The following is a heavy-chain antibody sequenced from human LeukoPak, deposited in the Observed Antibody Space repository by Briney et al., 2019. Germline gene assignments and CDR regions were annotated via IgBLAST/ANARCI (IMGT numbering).Heavy chain of an antibody. CDR2: IWYDGSNK. J-gene: IGHJ4*02. D-gene: IGHD2-15*01. CDR1: GFTFSSYG. Sequence: GGSLRLSCVASGFTFSSYGMHWVRQAPGKGLEWVAVIWYDGSNKYYADSVKGRFTISRDNSKSTLYLQMNSLRAEDTAVYYCARGFGGNHWADYWGQGTLVTVSS. V-gene: IGHV3-33*01. CDR3: ARGFGGNHWADY.